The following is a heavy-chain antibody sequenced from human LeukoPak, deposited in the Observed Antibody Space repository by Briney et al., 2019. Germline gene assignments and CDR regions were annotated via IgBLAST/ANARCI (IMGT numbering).Heavy chain of an antibody. CDR1: GGFFYNYN. CDR3: VRYPLFGSGWYVYFDY. Sequence: SETLSLTCTVSGGFFYNYNWDWIRQSPGKGLEWIGYIYYSGSTKYNPSLKSRVTISLDTSKNQFSLKLTSVTAADTAVYYSVRYPLFGSGWYVYFDYWGRGTLVTVSS. J-gene: IGHJ4*02. CDR2: IYYSGST. V-gene: IGHV4-59*08. D-gene: IGHD6-19*01.